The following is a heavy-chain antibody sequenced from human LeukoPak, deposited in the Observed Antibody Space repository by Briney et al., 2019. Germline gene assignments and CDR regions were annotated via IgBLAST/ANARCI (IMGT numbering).Heavy chain of an antibody. CDR1: GYSFTSYD. V-gene: IGHV1-8*01. Sequence: ASVKVSCKASGYSFTSYDINWVRQATGQGLEWMGWMNPNSGTTGYAQTFQGRVTISRNTSISTAYMELSSLRSEDTAVYYCARVAVPAAFDYWGQGTLVTVSS. D-gene: IGHD2-2*01. CDR2: MNPNSGTT. CDR3: ARVAVPAAFDY. J-gene: IGHJ4*02.